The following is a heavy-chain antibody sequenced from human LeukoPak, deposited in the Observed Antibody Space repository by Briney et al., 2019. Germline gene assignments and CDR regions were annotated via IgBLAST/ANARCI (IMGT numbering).Heavy chain of an antibody. Sequence: ASVKVSCKASGGTFSSYAISWVRQAPGQGLEWMGGIIPIFGTANYAQKFQGRVTITADKSTSTAYMELSSLRSEDTAVYYCARDGGGKDHDAFDIWDQGTMVTVSS. CDR2: IIPIFGTA. CDR3: ARDGGGKDHDAFDI. D-gene: IGHD4-23*01. CDR1: GGTFSSYA. V-gene: IGHV1-69*06. J-gene: IGHJ3*02.